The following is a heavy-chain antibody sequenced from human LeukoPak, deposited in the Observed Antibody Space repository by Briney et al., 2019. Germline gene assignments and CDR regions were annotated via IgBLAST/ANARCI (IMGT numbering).Heavy chain of an antibody. Sequence: SETLSLTCAVYGGSFSAYYWSWIRQPPGKGLECIREINHSGNTNYNPSLKSRVTISVDTSKNQFSLKLSSVTAADTAVYYCARDLWRVAAAGTGDYYYYYMDVWGKGTTVTVSS. CDR1: GGSFSAYY. J-gene: IGHJ6*03. CDR3: ARDLWRVAAAGTGDYYYYYMDV. V-gene: IGHV4-34*01. D-gene: IGHD6-13*01. CDR2: INHSGNT.